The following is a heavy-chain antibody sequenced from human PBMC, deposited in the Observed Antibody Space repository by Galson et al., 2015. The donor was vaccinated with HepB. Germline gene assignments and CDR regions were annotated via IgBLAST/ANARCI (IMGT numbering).Heavy chain of an antibody. CDR2: ISWNSGSI. CDR1: GFTFDDYA. J-gene: IGHJ3*02. Sequence: SLRLSCAASGFTFDDYAMHWVRQAPGKGLEWVSGISWNSGSIGYADSVKGRFTISRDNAKNSLYLQMNSLRAEDTALYYCAKGATIFGVETPAFLDKDAFDIWGQGTTVTVSS. D-gene: IGHD3-3*01. CDR3: AKGATIFGVETPAFLDKDAFDI. V-gene: IGHV3-9*01.